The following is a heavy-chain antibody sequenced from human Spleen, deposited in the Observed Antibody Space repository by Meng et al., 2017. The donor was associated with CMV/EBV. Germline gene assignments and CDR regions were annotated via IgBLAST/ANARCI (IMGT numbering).Heavy chain of an antibody. CDR2: IYYSGNT. CDR1: GGSISSGGHY. CDR3: ARGQYDSGGYHYYFDP. Sequence: SETLSLTCTVSGGSISSGGHYWTWIRQHPGKGLEWIGYIYYSGNTYYNPSLKSRVTISVDTSTNQFSLNLISVTAADTAVYFCARGQYDSGGYHYYFDPWGQGTLVTVSS. D-gene: IGHD3-22*01. J-gene: IGHJ4*02. V-gene: IGHV4-31*03.